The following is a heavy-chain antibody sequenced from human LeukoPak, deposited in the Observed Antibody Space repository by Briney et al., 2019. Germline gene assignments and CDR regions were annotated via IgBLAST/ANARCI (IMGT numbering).Heavy chain of an antibody. CDR2: ISAYNGNT. Sequence: ASVKVSCTASGYTFTSYGIGWVRRAPGQGLEWMGWISAYNGNTNYAQKLQGRVTMTTDTSTSTAYMELRSLRSDDTAVYYCARDRPSIVGARSDYWGQGTLVTVSS. J-gene: IGHJ4*02. CDR3: ARDRPSIVGARSDY. V-gene: IGHV1-18*01. CDR1: GYTFTSYG. D-gene: IGHD1-26*01.